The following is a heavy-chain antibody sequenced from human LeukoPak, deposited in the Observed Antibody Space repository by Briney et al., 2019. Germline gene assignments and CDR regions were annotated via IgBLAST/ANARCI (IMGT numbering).Heavy chain of an antibody. CDR2: INPNSGGT. Sequence: ASVKVSCKASGYTFTGYYMHWVRQAPGRGLEWMGRINPNSGGTNYAQKFQRNVTKTRDTSISTAYMEVSRLRSDDTAVYYCARGYSSSQNDYWGQGTLVTVSS. J-gene: IGHJ4*02. CDR3: ARGYSSSQNDY. D-gene: IGHD6-6*01. CDR1: GYTFTGYY. V-gene: IGHV1-2*06.